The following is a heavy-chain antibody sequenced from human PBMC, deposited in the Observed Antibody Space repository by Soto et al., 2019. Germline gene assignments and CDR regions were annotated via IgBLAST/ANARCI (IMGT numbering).Heavy chain of an antibody. J-gene: IGHJ6*02. CDR3: ARGPRAPPPHDYGMDV. V-gene: IGHV3-23*01. Sequence: EVQLLESGGGLVQPGGSLRISCAASGFTFSSYVMNWVRQAPGKGLEWVSGIRGSGGDTFYADSVKGRFTISRDNSKNTLYVQMNSLRAEDTDVYYCARGPRAPPPHDYGMDVWGQGTPVTVSS. CDR1: GFTFSSYV. CDR2: IRGSGGDT.